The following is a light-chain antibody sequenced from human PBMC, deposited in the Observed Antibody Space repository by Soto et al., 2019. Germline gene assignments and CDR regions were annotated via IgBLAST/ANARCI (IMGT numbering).Light chain of an antibody. Sequence: EIVLTQSPATLSLSPGERATLSCSASQSVSSNFLAWYQHKPGQAPRLLIYDSSSRATGIPDRFSGSGSGTDFTLSIIRLEPEDFAVYYCQQYDISPWTFGQGTKVDIK. J-gene: IGKJ1*01. CDR1: QSVSSNF. V-gene: IGKV3-20*01. CDR3: QQYDISPWT. CDR2: DSS.